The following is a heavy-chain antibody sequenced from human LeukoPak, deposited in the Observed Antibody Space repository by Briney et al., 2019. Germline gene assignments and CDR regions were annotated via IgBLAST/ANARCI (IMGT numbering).Heavy chain of an antibody. CDR1: GFTFSSYG. V-gene: IGHV3-30*18. Sequence: PGGSLRLSCAASGFTFSSYGMHWVRQAPGKGLEWVAVISYDGSNKYYADSVKGRFTISRDNSKNTLYLQMNSLRAEDTAVYYCAKEGSSVVVTPIIGYYYYHYGMDVWGQGTTVTVSS. CDR2: ISYDGSNK. D-gene: IGHD2-21*02. CDR3: AKEGSSVVVTPIIGYYYYHYGMDV. J-gene: IGHJ6*02.